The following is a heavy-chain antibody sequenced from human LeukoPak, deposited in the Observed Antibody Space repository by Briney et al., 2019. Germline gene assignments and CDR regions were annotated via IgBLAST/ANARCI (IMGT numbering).Heavy chain of an antibody. CDR1: GFTFSSYA. CDR2: ISAGDNST. D-gene: IGHD3-10*01. Sequence: GGSLRLSCAASGFTFSSYAMSWVRQAAGKGLEWVSAISAGDNSTYYADSVKGRFSISRDNSKNTLYLNMNSLRVDDTAVYYCARSSGESDYWGQGTLVTVSA. V-gene: IGHV3-23*01. CDR3: ARSSGESDY. J-gene: IGHJ4*02.